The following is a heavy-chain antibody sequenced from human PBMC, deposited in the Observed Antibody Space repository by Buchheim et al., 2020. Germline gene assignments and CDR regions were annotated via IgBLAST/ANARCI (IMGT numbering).Heavy chain of an antibody. CDR2: IYYSGST. CDR1: GGSISSGGYY. D-gene: IGHD2-15*01. CDR3: ARDVVVVVAATPDPYFDY. Sequence: QVQLQESGPGLVKPSQTLSLTCTVSGGSISSGGYYWSWIRQHPGNGLEWIGYIYYSGSTYYNPSLTSRVTISVDPSITQFSLKLSSVTAADTAVYYCARDVVVVVAATPDPYFDYWGQGTL. V-gene: IGHV4-31*03. J-gene: IGHJ4*02.